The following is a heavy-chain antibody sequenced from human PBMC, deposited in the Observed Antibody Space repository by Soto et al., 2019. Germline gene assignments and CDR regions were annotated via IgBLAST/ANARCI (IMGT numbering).Heavy chain of an antibody. V-gene: IGHV1-69*06. D-gene: IGHD2-15*01. CDR2: IIPIFGAA. CDR3: ARTYCSGGSCYSGYYYYGMDV. CDR1: GGTFSSYA. Sequence: SVKVSCKASGGTFSSYAISWVRQAPGQGLEWMGGIIPIFGAANYARKFQGRVTITADKSTSTAYMELSSLRSEDTAVYYCARTYCSGGSCYSGYYYYGMDVWGQGTTVTVSS. J-gene: IGHJ6*02.